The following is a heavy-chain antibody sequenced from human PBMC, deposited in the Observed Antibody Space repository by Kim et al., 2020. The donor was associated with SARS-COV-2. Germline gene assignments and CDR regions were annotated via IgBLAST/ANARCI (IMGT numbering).Heavy chain of an antibody. CDR1: GYTFTSYA. CDR2: INTNTGNP. D-gene: IGHD2-15*01. Sequence: ASVKVSCKASGYTFTSYAMNWVRQAPGQGLEWMGWINTNTGNPTYAQGFTGRFVFSLDTSVSTAYLQISSLKAEDTAVYYCARDLPTNRIVVVVAATGWGQGTLVTVSS. V-gene: IGHV7-4-1*02. CDR3: ARDLPTNRIVVVVAATG. J-gene: IGHJ4*02.